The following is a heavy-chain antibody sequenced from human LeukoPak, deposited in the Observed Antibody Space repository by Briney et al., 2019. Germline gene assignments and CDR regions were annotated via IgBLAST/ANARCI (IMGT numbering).Heavy chain of an antibody. CDR1: GFTFSNSW. D-gene: IGHD1-7*01. J-gene: IGHJ5*02. CDR2: TRFDDSYK. Sequence: GGSLRLSCAASGFTFSNSWMSWVRQAPGKGPEWVAFTRFDDSYKAYGNSVKGRFTISRDNSKNTLYLQMDSLRSDDTAVYYCAKSSAGITWFDPWGQGTLVIVSS. V-gene: IGHV3-30*02. CDR3: AKSSAGITWFDP.